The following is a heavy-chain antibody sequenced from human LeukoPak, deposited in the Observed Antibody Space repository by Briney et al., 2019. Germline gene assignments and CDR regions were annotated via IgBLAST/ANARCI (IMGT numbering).Heavy chain of an antibody. V-gene: IGHV3-15*01. Sequence: GGSLRLSCAASGIAFSDVWMTWVRQAPGKGLEWVGRIKSKADGGTTDYAAPVKGRFSISGDDSKNTLYLQMDSLEAEDTAVYYCATFSTGFWGQGTLVTVSS. CDR1: GIAFSDVW. J-gene: IGHJ4*02. CDR2: IKSKADGGTT. CDR3: ATFSTGF.